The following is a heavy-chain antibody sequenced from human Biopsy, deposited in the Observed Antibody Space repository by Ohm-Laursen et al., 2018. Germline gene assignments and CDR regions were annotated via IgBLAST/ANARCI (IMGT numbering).Heavy chain of an antibody. V-gene: IGHV3-7*01. CDR2: INQDGSVK. D-gene: IGHD4-11*01. Sequence: SLRLSCAASGFTFSSYYMSWVRLAPGKGLEWVANINQDGSVKNYVDSVQGRFTISRDNSKNTVYLQMNSLRAEDTAIYYCARDSTINTVTTADYWGQGTLVTVSS. CDR3: ARDSTINTVTTADY. J-gene: IGHJ4*02. CDR1: GFTFSSYY.